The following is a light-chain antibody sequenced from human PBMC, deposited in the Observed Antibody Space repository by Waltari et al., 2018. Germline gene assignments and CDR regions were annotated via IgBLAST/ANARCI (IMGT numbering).Light chain of an antibody. V-gene: IGKV3-15*01. J-gene: IGKJ2*01. Sequence: EIVMTQSPATLSVSPGERATLSCRANQSISTNLAWYQQKSGHAPSLLVYGASTRATGIPARFSGSGSGTEFSLTISSLQSEDFAVYYCQQYNNWPYTFGQGTKLEIK. CDR3: QQYNNWPYT. CDR1: QSISTN. CDR2: GAS.